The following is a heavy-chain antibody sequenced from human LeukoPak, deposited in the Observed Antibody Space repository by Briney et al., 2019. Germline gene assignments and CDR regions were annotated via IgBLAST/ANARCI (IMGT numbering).Heavy chain of an antibody. D-gene: IGHD4-11*01. V-gene: IGHV1-18*01. CDR3: ARSRQYSNYPDY. J-gene: IGHJ4*02. Sequence: ASVKVSCKASGYTFTSYGISWVRQAPGQGLEWMGWISSYNGNTNYAQRLQGRVTMTTDTSTSTAYMELRSLRSDDTAVYYCARSRQYSNYPDYWGQGTLVTVSS. CDR1: GYTFTSYG. CDR2: ISSYNGNT.